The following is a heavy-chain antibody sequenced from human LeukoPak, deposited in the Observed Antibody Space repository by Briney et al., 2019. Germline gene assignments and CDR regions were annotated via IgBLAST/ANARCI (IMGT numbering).Heavy chain of an antibody. Sequence: GSLRLSCAASGFTFSSYSMNWVRQAPGKGLEWVSSISSSSSYIYYADSVKGRFTISRDNAKNSLYLQMNSLRAEDTAVYYCAMSNYYDSSGYYYYYYGVDVWGQGTTVTVSS. CDR2: ISSSSSYI. CDR3: AMSNYYDSSGYYYYYYGVDV. D-gene: IGHD3-22*01. CDR1: GFTFSSYS. V-gene: IGHV3-21*01. J-gene: IGHJ6*02.